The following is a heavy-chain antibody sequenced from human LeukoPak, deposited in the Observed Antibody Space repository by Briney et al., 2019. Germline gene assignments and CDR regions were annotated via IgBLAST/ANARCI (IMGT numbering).Heavy chain of an antibody. CDR3: ARRAVVVPAVRGYYYYYMDV. CDR1: GGSISSYY. CDR2: IYYSGST. D-gene: IGHD2-2*01. J-gene: IGHJ6*03. Sequence: PSETLSLTCTVSGGSISSYYWSWIRQPPGKGLEWIGYIYYSGSTNYNPSLKSRVTISVDTSKNQFSLKLSSVTAADTAVCYCARRAVVVPAVRGYYYYYMDVWGKGTTVTVSS. V-gene: IGHV4-59*01.